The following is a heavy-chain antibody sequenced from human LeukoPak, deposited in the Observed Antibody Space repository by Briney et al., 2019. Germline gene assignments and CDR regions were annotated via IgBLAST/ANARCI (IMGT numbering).Heavy chain of an antibody. V-gene: IGHV3-21*01. Sequence: GGSLRLSCAASGFTFSRYTMNWVRQAPGKGLEWVSSISSSSSYIYYADSVKGRFTISRDNAKNSLYLQMNSLRAEDTAVYYCARDQNGWDFDYWGQGTLVTVSS. D-gene: IGHD6-19*01. CDR1: GFTFSRYT. CDR3: ARDQNGWDFDY. CDR2: ISSSSSYI. J-gene: IGHJ4*02.